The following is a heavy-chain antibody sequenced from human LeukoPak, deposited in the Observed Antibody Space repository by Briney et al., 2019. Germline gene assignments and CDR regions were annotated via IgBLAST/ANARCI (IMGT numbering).Heavy chain of an antibody. J-gene: IGHJ4*02. D-gene: IGHD2-15*01. V-gene: IGHV4-59*08. CDR2: VSHDGTT. CDR1: GDSVTSYY. CDR3: ARLGCYAAGCYNH. Sequence: PSETLSLTCSVSGDSVTSYYWNWIRQAPGKGLEWIGYVSHDGTTNYTPSLRSRVIMSVDTAKNNISLRLTSVTAADTAVYYCARLGCYAAGCYNHWGRGTLVTVSS.